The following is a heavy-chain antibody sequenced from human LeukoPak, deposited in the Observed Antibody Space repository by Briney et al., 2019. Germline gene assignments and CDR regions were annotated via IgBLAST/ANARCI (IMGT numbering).Heavy chain of an antibody. D-gene: IGHD3-22*01. Sequence: PGGSLRLSCAASGFTFSDYYMSWVRQAPGKGLEWVSAISGSGGSTYYADSVKGRFTISRDNSKNTLYLQMNSLRAEDTAVYYCVKGDGHYYDSSGYFIWGQGTLVTVSS. J-gene: IGHJ4*02. CDR3: VKGDGHYYDSSGYFI. CDR2: ISGSGGST. CDR1: GFTFSDYY. V-gene: IGHV3-23*01.